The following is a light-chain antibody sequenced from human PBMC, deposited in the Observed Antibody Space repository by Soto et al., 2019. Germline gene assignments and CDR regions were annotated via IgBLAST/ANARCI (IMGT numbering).Light chain of an antibody. CDR2: DVS. J-gene: IGLJ2*01. V-gene: IGLV2-14*01. Sequence: QSALTQPASVSGSPGRSITISCTGTSSDVGAYNYVSWYQQYPGKAPKLMIYDVSNRPSGVSNRFSGSKSGNTASLTISGLRAEDEADYYCSSYTSSSPPLFGGGPKPTVL. CDR3: SSYTSSSPPL. CDR1: SSDVGAYNY.